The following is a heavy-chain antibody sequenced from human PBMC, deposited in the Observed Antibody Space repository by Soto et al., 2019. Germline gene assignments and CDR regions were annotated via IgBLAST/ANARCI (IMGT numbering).Heavy chain of an antibody. CDR2: IKSDGGST. Sequence: EVQLVESGGGLVQPGGSLRLSSAASGFTFSDFWLHWVRQTPGKGLVWVSRIKSDGGSTNYADSVKGRFTISRDNAKNTVYLQMDSLRAEDTAVYYCARGAKGAYYVDVWGKGTTVTVSS. D-gene: IGHD2-21*01. V-gene: IGHV3-74*01. CDR1: GFTFSDFW. J-gene: IGHJ6*03. CDR3: ARGAKGAYYVDV.